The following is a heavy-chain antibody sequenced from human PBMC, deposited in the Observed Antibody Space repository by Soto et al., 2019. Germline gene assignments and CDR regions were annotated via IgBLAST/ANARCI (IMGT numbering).Heavy chain of an antibody. V-gene: IGHV3-74*01. D-gene: IGHD3-10*01. CDR1: GFTFSRDW. CDR3: ARGGLGNYYNDY. Sequence: EVQLVESGGGLVQPGGSLRLSWAASGFTFSRDWMHWVRQSPGKGLVWVSRIKGDGTITNYADSVKGRFTTSRDNAKNTVYLQLNSLTTEDTAVYYCARGGLGNYYNDYWGQGTLVTVSS. CDR2: IKGDGTIT. J-gene: IGHJ4*02.